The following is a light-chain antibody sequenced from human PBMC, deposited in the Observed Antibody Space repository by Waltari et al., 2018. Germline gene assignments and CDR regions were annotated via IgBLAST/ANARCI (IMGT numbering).Light chain of an antibody. Sequence: DIQMTQSPASLSASVGDKSTITSRASEGIINYLNWYQQKSGKAPTLLIYAASILQSGVPSRFSGSASGTDFTLTISSLQPEDFATYYCQQTYNMPRTFGQGTKLEIK. CDR3: QQTYNMPRT. CDR2: AAS. J-gene: IGKJ2*01. CDR1: EGIINY. V-gene: IGKV1-39*01.